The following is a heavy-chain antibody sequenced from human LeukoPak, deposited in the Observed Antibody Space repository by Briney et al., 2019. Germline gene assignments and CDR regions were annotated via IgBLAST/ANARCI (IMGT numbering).Heavy chain of an antibody. Sequence: GGSLRLSCAASGFTFSSYAIHWVRQAPGKGLEWVAVISFDGTDAFYADSVKGRFTISRDNSKNTLYLQMNRLRVEDAAVYYCARAPVTSCRGAFCYPFDYWGQGTLVTVSS. CDR1: GFTFSSYA. V-gene: IGHV3-30*04. CDR2: ISFDGTDA. J-gene: IGHJ4*02. D-gene: IGHD2-15*01. CDR3: ARAPVTSCRGAFCYPFDY.